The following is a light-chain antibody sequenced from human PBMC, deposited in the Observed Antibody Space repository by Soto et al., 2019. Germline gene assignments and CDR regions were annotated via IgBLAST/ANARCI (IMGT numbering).Light chain of an antibody. V-gene: IGKV3D-20*02. Sequence: VLTQSPGTLSFSPGESAPLSCRASQSVSSNYLAWYQQKPGQAPRLLIYGASTRAAGVPDRFSGSGSGTDFTLTISSLEPEDFAVYYCQQRSNWPWTFGQGTKVDIK. CDR3: QQRSNWPWT. CDR1: QSVSSNY. J-gene: IGKJ1*01. CDR2: GAS.